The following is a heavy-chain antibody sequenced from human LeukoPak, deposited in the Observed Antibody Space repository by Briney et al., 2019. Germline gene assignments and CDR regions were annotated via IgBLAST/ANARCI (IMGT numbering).Heavy chain of an antibody. Sequence: GGSLRLSCAASGFTFRSYDMHWVRQAPGKGLEWVANINYDGSEKYYIDSVKGRFTISRDNAKNSLYLQMNSLRAEDTAVYYCARVRVGGTNYFDSWGQGTLVTVSS. CDR2: INYDGSEK. CDR1: GFTFRSYD. CDR3: ARVRVGGTNYFDS. D-gene: IGHD1-26*01. J-gene: IGHJ4*02. V-gene: IGHV3-7*04.